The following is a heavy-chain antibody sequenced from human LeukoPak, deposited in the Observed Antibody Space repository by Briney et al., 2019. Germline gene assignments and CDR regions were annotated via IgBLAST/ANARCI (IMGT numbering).Heavy chain of an antibody. CDR1: GGSFSGYY. Sequence: PSETLSLTCAVYGGSFSGYYWSWIRQPPGKGLEWIGEINHSGSTNYNPSLKSRVTISVDTSKNQFSLKLSSVTAADTAMYYCARVNYDSSGYNFDYWGQGTLVTVSS. J-gene: IGHJ4*02. CDR3: ARVNYDSSGYNFDY. CDR2: INHSGST. D-gene: IGHD3-22*01. V-gene: IGHV4-34*01.